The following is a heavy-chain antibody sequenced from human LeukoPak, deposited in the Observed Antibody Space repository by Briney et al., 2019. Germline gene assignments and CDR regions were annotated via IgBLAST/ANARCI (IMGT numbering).Heavy chain of an antibody. J-gene: IGHJ4*02. V-gene: IGHV3-48*03. CDR2: ISSSGSTI. D-gene: IGHD3-22*01. Sequence: GGSLRLSCAASGFTFSGYEMNWVRQAPGKGLEWVSYISSSGSTIYYADSVKGRFTISRDNAKNSLYLQMNSLRAEDTAVYYCAREGDSSGYYYFDYWGQGTLVTVSS. CDR1: GFTFSGYE. CDR3: AREGDSSGYYYFDY.